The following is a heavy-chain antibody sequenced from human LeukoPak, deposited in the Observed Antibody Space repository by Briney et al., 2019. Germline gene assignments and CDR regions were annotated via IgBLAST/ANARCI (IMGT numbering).Heavy chain of an antibody. V-gene: IGHV2-5*02. CDR3: AHGDCSGGSCYFAFDI. CDR1: GFSLSTSGVG. J-gene: IGHJ3*02. CDR2: IYWDDDK. Sequence: SGPTLVKPTQTLTLTCTFSGFSLSTSGVGVGWIRQPPGKALEWLALIYWDDDKRYSPSLKSWLTITKDTSKNQMVLTMTNMDPVDTATYYCAHGDCSGGSCYFAFDIWGQGTMVTVSS. D-gene: IGHD2-15*01.